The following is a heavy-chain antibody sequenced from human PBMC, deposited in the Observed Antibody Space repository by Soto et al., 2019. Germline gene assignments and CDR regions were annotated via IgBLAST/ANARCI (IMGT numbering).Heavy chain of an antibody. Sequence: QVQLVESGGGVVQPGRSLRLSCAASGFTFSSYGMHWVRQAPGKGLEWVAVISYDGSNKYYADSVKGRFTISRDNSKNTLYLQMNRLRAEDKAVYYCEKDRLHYDFWSSQTHPPDYWGQGTLVTVSS. J-gene: IGHJ4*02. D-gene: IGHD3-3*01. CDR1: GFTFSSYG. CDR2: ISYDGSNK. V-gene: IGHV3-30*18. CDR3: EKDRLHYDFWSSQTHPPDY.